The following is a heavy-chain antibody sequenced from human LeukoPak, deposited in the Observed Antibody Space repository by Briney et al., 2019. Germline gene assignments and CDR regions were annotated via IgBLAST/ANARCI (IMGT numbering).Heavy chain of an antibody. J-gene: IGHJ4*02. V-gene: IGHV4-39*07. Sequence: ETLSLTCTVSGGSISSSSYYWGWIRQPPGKGLEWIGSIYYSGSTYYNPSLKSRVTISVDTSKNQFSLKLSSVTAADTAVYYCARDRGYSYGLDYWGQGTLVTVSS. CDR3: ARDRGYSYGLDY. CDR2: IYYSGST. CDR1: GGSISSSSYY. D-gene: IGHD5-18*01.